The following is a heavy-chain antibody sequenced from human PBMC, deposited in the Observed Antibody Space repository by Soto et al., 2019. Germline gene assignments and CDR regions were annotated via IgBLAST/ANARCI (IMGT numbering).Heavy chain of an antibody. CDR1: GFTFGDYA. V-gene: IGHV3-49*03. CDR3: TRVVVVADSDAFDI. CDR2: IRSKAYGGTT. D-gene: IGHD2-21*01. Sequence: GSLRLSCTASGFTFGDYAMSWFRQAPGKGLEWVGFIRSKAYGGTTEYAASVKGRFTISRDDSKSIAYLQMNSLKTEDTAVYYCTRVVVVADSDAFDIWGQGTMVTVSS. J-gene: IGHJ3*02.